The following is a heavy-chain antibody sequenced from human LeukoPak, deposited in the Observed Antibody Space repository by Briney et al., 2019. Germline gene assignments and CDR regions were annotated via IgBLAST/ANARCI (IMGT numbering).Heavy chain of an antibody. J-gene: IGHJ4*02. V-gene: IGHV1-2*02. D-gene: IGHD4-17*01. Sequence: EASLKVSCKASGYTFTGYFMHWVRQAPGQGLEWMGWINPNSGGTKYAQKFQGRVTMTRDTSITTAYMELSRLTSDDTAVYYCARGRGAATTVITATLDDYWGQGTLVTVS. CDR2: INPNSGGT. CDR3: ARGRGAATTVITATLDDY. CDR1: GYTFTGYF.